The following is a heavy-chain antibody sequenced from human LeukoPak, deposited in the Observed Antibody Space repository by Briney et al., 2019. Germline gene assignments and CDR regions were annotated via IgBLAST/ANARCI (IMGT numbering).Heavy chain of an antibody. J-gene: IGHJ2*01. CDR2: ISNTGSII. V-gene: IGHV3-48*03. D-gene: IGHD3-3*01. Sequence: PGGSLRLSCAVSGFTFSTYEMNWVRQAPGKGLEWISYISNTGSIIYYADSVKGRFTISRDNAKNSVYLQMNSLRAEDSAICYCARDHGRSGSPRWYFDLWGRGILVTVSS. CDR1: GFTFSTYE. CDR3: ARDHGRSGSPRWYFDL.